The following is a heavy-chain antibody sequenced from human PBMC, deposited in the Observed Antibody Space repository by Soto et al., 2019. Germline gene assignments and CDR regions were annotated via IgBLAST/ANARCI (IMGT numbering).Heavy chain of an antibody. D-gene: IGHD3-10*01. Sequence: GGSLRLSCSASGFTFSSYTMHWVRQAPGKGLEFVSAISGNGGSTYYADSGKGRFTISRANSKNTLYLQMSSLRAEDTAVYYCVKKVYGSGNYYNVGYFDYWGQGTLVTVSS. J-gene: IGHJ4*02. V-gene: IGHV3-64D*08. CDR3: VKKVYGSGNYYNVGYFDY. CDR2: ISGNGGST. CDR1: GFTFSSYT.